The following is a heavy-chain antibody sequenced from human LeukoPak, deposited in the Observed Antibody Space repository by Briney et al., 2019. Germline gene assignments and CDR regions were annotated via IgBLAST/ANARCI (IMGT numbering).Heavy chain of an antibody. CDR3: ARGGRASGDY. CDR2: ISYDGGNK. CDR1: GFTFSSYA. D-gene: IGHD3-10*01. Sequence: GGSLRLSCAASGFTFSSYAMHWVRQAPGKGLEWVAVISYDGGNKYYAGSVKGRFTISRDNSKNTLYLQMNSLRAEDTAVYYCARGGRASGDYWGQGTLVTVSS. J-gene: IGHJ4*02. V-gene: IGHV3-30-3*01.